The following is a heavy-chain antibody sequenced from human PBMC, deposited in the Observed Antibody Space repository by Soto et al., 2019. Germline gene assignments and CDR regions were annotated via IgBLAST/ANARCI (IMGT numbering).Heavy chain of an antibody. J-gene: IGHJ5*02. CDR3: AKDPHGDYLLNWFDP. V-gene: IGHV3-23*01. CDR1: GFTFSSYA. D-gene: IGHD4-17*01. Sequence: EVQLLESGGHLVQPGGSLRLSYAASGFTFSSYAMSWVRQAPGKGLEWVSTISGSGGSTFYADSVKGRFTISRDNSKNTLYLQMNSLRAEDTAVYYCAKDPHGDYLLNWFDPWGQGTLVTVSS. CDR2: ISGSGGST.